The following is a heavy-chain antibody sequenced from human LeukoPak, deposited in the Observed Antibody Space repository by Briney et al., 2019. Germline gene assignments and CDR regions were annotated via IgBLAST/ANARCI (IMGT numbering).Heavy chain of an antibody. CDR2: IWYDGSNK. CDR1: GFTFSSYG. V-gene: IGHV3-33*01. Sequence: GGSLRLSCAASGFTFSSYGMHWVRQAPGKGLEWVAVIWYDGSNKYYADSVKGQFTISRDNSKNTLYLQMNSLRAEDTAVYYCAREVGHYDSSGYFDYWGQGTLVTVSS. D-gene: IGHD3-22*01. CDR3: AREVGHYDSSGYFDY. J-gene: IGHJ4*02.